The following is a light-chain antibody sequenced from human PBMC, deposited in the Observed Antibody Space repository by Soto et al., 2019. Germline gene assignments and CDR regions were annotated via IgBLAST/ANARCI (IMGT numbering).Light chain of an antibody. Sequence: DIQLTQSPSFLSASVGDRVTITCRASQGISSYLVWYQQKPGKAPKLLIYDASTLQSGVPSRFSGSGSGTEFTLTISSLQPEDFATYNCQQFNSYPSGFGQGTRLEIK. V-gene: IGKV1-9*01. CDR3: QQFNSYPSG. CDR2: DAS. J-gene: IGKJ5*01. CDR1: QGISSY.